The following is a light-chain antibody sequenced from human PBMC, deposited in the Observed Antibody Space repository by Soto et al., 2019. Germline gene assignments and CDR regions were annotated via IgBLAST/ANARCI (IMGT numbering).Light chain of an antibody. J-gene: IGKJ5*01. CDR3: QQYVVGSLLS. Sequence: EIVLTQSPGTLSLSPGQRATLSCRSSQNVRSSNLAWYQQKPGQAPRLLIYGASSRATGIPDRFSGSGSGTDFTLTISRLEPEDFALYYCQQYVVGSLLSFGRGTRLEI. CDR2: GAS. CDR1: QNVRSSN. V-gene: IGKV3-20*01.